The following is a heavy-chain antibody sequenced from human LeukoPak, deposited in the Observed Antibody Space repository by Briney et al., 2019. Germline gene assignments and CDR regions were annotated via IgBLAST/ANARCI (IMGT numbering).Heavy chain of an antibody. CDR3: ARGLGDSSGYYNWFDP. CDR1: RFTLSSYA. D-gene: IGHD3-22*01. CDR2: ISYDGSNK. V-gene: IGHV3-30*04. J-gene: IGHJ5*02. Sequence: PGVTLTLTCSASRFTLSSYAMHWVRQAPGKGLEGVAVISYDGSNKYYADSVKGRFTISRDNSKNTLYLQMNSLRAEDTAVYYCARGLGDSSGYYNWFDPWGQGTLVTVSS.